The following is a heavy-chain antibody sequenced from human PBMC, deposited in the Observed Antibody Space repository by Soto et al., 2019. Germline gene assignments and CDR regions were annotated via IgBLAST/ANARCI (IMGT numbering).Heavy chain of an antibody. V-gene: IGHV1-2*04. D-gene: IGHD2-15*01. CDR1: GYTFTSYG. Sequence: ASVKVSCKASGYTFTSYGISWVRQAPGQGLEWMGWINPNSGGTNYAQKFQGWVTMTRDTSISTVYMELSRLRSDDTAVYYCARGPLVADRVYYYYGMDVWGQGTTVTVSS. CDR2: INPNSGGT. CDR3: ARGPLVADRVYYYYGMDV. J-gene: IGHJ6*02.